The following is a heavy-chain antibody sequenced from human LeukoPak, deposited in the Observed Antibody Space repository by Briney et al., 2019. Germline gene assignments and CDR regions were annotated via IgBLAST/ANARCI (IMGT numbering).Heavy chain of an antibody. Sequence: GASVKVSCKASGGTFSSYAISWVRQAPGQGLEWMGGIIPIFGTANYAQKFQGRVTITADESTSTAYMELSSLRSEDTAVYYCATLPWQQLGDRDYWGQGTLVTVSS. V-gene: IGHV1-69*13. CDR2: IIPIFGTA. CDR3: ATLPWQQLGDRDY. D-gene: IGHD6-13*01. J-gene: IGHJ4*02. CDR1: GGTFSSYA.